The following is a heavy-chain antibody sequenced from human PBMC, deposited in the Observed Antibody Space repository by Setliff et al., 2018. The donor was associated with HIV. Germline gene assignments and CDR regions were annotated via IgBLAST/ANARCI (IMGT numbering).Heavy chain of an antibody. D-gene: IGHD3-3*01. CDR2: IIPILGVA. V-gene: IGHV1-69*04. J-gene: IGHJ6*03. Sequence: ASVKVSCKASGYTFPSYGISWVRQAPGQGLDWMGRIIPILGVANYAQRFQGKVTITADKSTSTAYMELTSLRFDDTAMYYCVRGVQSPPHYSYYYMDVWGEGTMVTVSS. CDR1: GYTFPSYG. CDR3: VRGVQSPPHYSYYYMDV.